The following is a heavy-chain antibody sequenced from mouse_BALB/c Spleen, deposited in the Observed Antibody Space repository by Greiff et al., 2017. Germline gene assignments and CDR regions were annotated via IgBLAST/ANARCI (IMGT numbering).Heavy chain of an antibody. Sequence: QVHVKQPGAELVKPGASVKLSCKASGYTFTSYWMHWVKQRPGQGLEWIGEINPSNGRTNYNEKFKSKATLTVDKSSSTAYMQLSSLTSEDSAVYFCARSWENDYWGQGTTLTVSS. CDR2: INPSNGRT. J-gene: IGHJ2*01. CDR1: GYTFTSYW. CDR3: ARSWENDY. V-gene: IGHV1S81*02. D-gene: IGHD4-1*01.